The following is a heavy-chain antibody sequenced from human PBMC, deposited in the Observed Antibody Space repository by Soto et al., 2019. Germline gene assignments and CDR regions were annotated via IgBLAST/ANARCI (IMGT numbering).Heavy chain of an antibody. CDR2: ISSSSSYI. D-gene: IGHD3-10*01. CDR1: GFTFSSYS. CDR3: ARTNYVSGSSDY. Sequence: GGSLRLSCAASGFTFSSYSMNWVREAPGKGLEWVSSISSSSSYIYYADSVKGRFTISRDNAKNSLYLQMNSLRAEDTAVYYCARTNYVSGSSDYWGQGTLVTVSS. J-gene: IGHJ4*02. V-gene: IGHV3-21*01.